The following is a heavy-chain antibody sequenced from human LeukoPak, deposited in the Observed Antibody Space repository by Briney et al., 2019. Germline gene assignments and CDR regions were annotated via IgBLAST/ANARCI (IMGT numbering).Heavy chain of an antibody. V-gene: IGHV3-23*01. D-gene: IGHD6-19*01. CDR3: AKAGAVAARGFDY. CDR2: ISGSGGST. CDR1: GFTFSSYA. J-gene: IGHJ4*02. Sequence: GGSLRLSCAASGFTFSSYAMSWVRQAPGKGLEWVSAISGSGGSTYYADSVKGRFTISRDNSKNTLYLPMNSLRADDTAVYYCAKAGAVAARGFDYWGQGTLVTVSS.